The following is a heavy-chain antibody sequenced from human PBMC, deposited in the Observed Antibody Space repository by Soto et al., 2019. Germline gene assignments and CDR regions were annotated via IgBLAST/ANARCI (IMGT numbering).Heavy chain of an antibody. CDR3: ANHGGFDF. J-gene: IGHJ3*01. D-gene: IGHD4-17*01. Sequence: EGQLLQSGGGLVQPGESLRLSCAASGFTFSSSGMSWVRQAPGEGLEWVSSISIRGDYRYYADSVKGRFTISRDNSKNTLYLQMSSLTAEATALYYCANHGGFDFWGQGTMVAVSS. V-gene: IGHV3-23*01. CDR1: GFTFSSSG. CDR2: ISIRGDYR.